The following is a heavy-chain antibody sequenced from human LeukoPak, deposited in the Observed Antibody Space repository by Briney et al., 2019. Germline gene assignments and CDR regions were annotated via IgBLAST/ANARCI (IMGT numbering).Heavy chain of an antibody. CDR1: GGSISSGGYY. V-gene: IGHV4-31*03. Sequence: SETLSLTCTVSGGSISSGGYYWSWIRQHPGKGLEWIGYIYYSGSTYYNPSLKSRVTISVDTSKNQFSLKLSSVTAADTAVYYCARGNYGGNSDDWYFDLWGRGTLVTVSS. D-gene: IGHD4-23*01. CDR2: IYYSGST. CDR3: ARGNYGGNSDDWYFDL. J-gene: IGHJ2*01.